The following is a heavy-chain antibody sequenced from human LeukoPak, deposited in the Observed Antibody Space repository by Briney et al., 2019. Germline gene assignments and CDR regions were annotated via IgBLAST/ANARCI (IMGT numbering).Heavy chain of an antibody. V-gene: IGHV1-2*02. CDR1: GYTFTGYY. J-gene: IGHJ4*02. CDR2: NNPNSGGT. D-gene: IGHD3-10*01. Sequence: GASVKVSCKASGYTFTGYYMHWVRQAPGQGLEWMGWNNPNSGGTNYAQKFQGRVTMTRDTSISTAYMELSRLRSDDTAVYYCARLSSVLWFGELFDYWGQGTLVTVSS. CDR3: ARLSSVLWFGELFDY.